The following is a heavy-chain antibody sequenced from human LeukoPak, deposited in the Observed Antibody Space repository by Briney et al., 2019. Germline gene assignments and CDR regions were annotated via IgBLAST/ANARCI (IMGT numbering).Heavy chain of an antibody. CDR2: ISSSSSYI. CDR1: GFTFSSYW. J-gene: IGHJ3*02. Sequence: GGSLRLSCAASGFTFSSYWMHWVRQPPGKGLEWVSSISSSSSYIYYADSVKGRFTISRDNAKNSLYLQMNSLRAEDTAVYYCARDRSVLLWFGELSPPSFDIWGQGTMVTVSS. D-gene: IGHD3-10*01. V-gene: IGHV3-21*01. CDR3: ARDRSVLLWFGELSPPSFDI.